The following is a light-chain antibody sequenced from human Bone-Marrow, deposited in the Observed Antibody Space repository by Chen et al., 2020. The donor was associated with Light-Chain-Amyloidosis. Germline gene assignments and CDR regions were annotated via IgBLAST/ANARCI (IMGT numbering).Light chain of an antibody. CDR3: QQYGTSPLT. CDR1: QTISSNY. J-gene: IGKJ4*01. Sequence: EIVLTQSPATLSLSPGEGANLSCRASQTISSNYLTWYQQKFGQAPRLLIYGSSSRATGIPDRFTGSESGTDFTLTINRLEPEDFAMYYCQQYGTSPLTFGGGTKVEIK. CDR2: GSS. V-gene: IGKV3-20*01.